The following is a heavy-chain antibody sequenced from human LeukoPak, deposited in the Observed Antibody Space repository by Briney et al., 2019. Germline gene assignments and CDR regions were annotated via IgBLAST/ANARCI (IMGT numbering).Heavy chain of an antibody. D-gene: IGHD2-15*01. CDR2: IRYDGSIK. CDR1: GFTFSSYG. V-gene: IGHV3-30*02. J-gene: IGHJ6*03. Sequence: GRSLRLSCAASGFTFSSYGMHWVRQAPGKGLEWVAFIRYDGSIKYYADSVKGRFTISRDNSKNTLYLQMNSLRGEDTAVYYCAKDARRVRDIGVVFGRGRGYMDVWGKGTTATISS. CDR3: AKDARRVRDIGVVFGRGRGYMDV.